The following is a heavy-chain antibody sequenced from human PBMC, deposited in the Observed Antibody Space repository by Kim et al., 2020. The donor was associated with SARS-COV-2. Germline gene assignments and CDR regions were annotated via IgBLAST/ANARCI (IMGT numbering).Heavy chain of an antibody. CDR3: ARDLFYSGYDLASFDY. V-gene: IGHV1-18*01. D-gene: IGHD5-12*01. CDR1: GYTFTSYG. J-gene: IGHJ4*02. Sequence: ASVKVSCKASGYTFTSYGISWVRQAPGQGLEWMGWISAYNGNTNYAQKLQGRVTMTTDTSTSTAYMELRSLRSDDTAVYYCARDLFYSGYDLASFDYWGQGTLVTVSS. CDR2: ISAYNGNT.